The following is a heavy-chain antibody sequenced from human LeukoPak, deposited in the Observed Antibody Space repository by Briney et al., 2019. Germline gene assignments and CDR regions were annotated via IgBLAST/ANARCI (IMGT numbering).Heavy chain of an antibody. CDR3: VRDVWGDRDGFFAY. J-gene: IGHJ4*02. V-gene: IGHV3-74*01. CDR2: INTDGRST. D-gene: IGHD5-24*01. CDR1: GFTCGSYW. Sequence: GGSLRLSCAASGFTCGSYWMHWVRQVPGKGLVWVARINTDGRSTSYGESVKGRFTVSRDNAKNTLYVQMNSLRDEDTAVYYCVRDVWGDRDGFFAYWGQGTLVTVSS.